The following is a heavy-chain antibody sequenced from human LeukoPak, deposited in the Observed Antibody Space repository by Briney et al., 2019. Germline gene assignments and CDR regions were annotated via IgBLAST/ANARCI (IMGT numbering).Heavy chain of an antibody. CDR3: ARVRDYYYDSSGYHTHY. CDR2: IYSGGST. D-gene: IGHD3-22*01. J-gene: IGHJ4*02. Sequence: GGSLRLSCAASGFTVSSNYMSWVRQAPGKGLEWVSVIYSGGSTYYADSVTGRFTISRDNSKTTLYLQMNSLRAEDAAVYYCARVRDYYYDSSGYHTHYWGQGTLVTVSS. CDR1: GFTVSSNY. V-gene: IGHV3-66*01.